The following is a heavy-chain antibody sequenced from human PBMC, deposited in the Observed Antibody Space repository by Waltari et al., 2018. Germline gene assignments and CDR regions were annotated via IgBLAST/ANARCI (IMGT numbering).Heavy chain of an antibody. CDR3: SVSLNH. CDR2: IKQDGSES. V-gene: IGHV3-7*01. CDR1: AFTFSTYW. Sequence: VQLVESGGGLVQPGGSLRLSCAASAFTFSTYWMDWVRQAPGKGLEWVANIKQDGSESHYVDSVKGRFTISRDNAQNLLYLQINSLRDEDTAVYYCSVSLNHWGQGTLVTVSS. J-gene: IGHJ5*02.